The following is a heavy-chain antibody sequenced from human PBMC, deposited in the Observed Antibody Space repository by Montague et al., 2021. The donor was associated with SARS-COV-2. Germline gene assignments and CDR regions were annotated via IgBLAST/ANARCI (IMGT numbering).Heavy chain of an antibody. CDR1: GFSLSTSGVG. Sequence: PALVKPTQTLTLTCTFSGFSLSTSGVGVGWIRQPPGKALEWLAXXXWXXXKRXSPSLKSRLTITKDTSKNPVVPTMTNMDPVDTATYYCAHRKWGWYGSLDYWGQGTLVTVSS. CDR3: AHRKWGWYGSLDY. J-gene: IGHJ4*02. V-gene: IGHV2-5*02. D-gene: IGHD6-19*01. CDR2: XXWXXXK.